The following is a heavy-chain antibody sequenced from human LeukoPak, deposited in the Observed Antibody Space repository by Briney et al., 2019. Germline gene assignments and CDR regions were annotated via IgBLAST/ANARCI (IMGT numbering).Heavy chain of an antibody. Sequence: ASVKVSCKASGYTFTSYGISWVRQAPGQGLEWMGWISAYNGNTNYAQKLQGRVTMTTDTSTSTAYMELRSLRSDDMAVYYCARGRGTIGNNRDFYFYYYMGIWGNGTTVTVSS. V-gene: IGHV1-18*03. CDR2: ISAYNGNT. J-gene: IGHJ6*03. D-gene: IGHD2-21*01. CDR1: GYTFTSYG. CDR3: ARGRGTIGNNRDFYFYYYMGI.